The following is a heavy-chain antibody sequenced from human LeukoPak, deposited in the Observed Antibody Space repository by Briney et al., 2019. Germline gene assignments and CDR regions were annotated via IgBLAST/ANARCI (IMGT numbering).Heavy chain of an antibody. CDR3: ARESDGGHHDY. Sequence: ASVKVSCKASGYTFTGYYMHWVRQAPGQGLEWMGIIKVSGGSVSYAQKFQGRVTVTRDTSTSTVYMELSSLRSEDTAIYYCARESDGGHHDYWGQGTQVTVSS. D-gene: IGHD2-15*01. CDR1: GYTFTGYY. CDR2: IKVSGGSV. V-gene: IGHV1-46*01. J-gene: IGHJ4*02.